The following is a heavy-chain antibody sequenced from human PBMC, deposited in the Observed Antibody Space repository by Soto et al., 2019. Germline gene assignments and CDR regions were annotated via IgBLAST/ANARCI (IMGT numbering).Heavy chain of an antibody. D-gene: IGHD2-2*01. CDR3: ARLEFCTNTSCYPDY. J-gene: IGHJ4*02. CDR1: GGSISSYY. V-gene: IGHV4-59*08. CDR2: IYYSGST. Sequence: PSETLSLTCSASGGSISSYYWSWIRQPPGKGLEWIGYIYYSGSTNYNPSLKSRVTISVDTSKNQISLKLSSVTAADTAVYYCARLEFCTNTSCYPDYWGQGTQVTVSS.